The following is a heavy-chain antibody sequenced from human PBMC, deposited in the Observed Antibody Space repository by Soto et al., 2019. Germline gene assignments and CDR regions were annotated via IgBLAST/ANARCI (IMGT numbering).Heavy chain of an antibody. CDR3: VSHRNYIVVSGSYFDY. D-gene: IGHD6-19*01. Sequence: LETLSLTCTVSGGSISSYYWIWIRQSPGKGLEWIESIYYSGVTHYNPSLKSRVTVSVDTSKNQFSLKLTSMTAADTAVYFCVSHRNYIVVSGSYFDYWSQGTLVTVSS. CDR1: GGSISSYY. V-gene: IGHV4-39*01. CDR2: IYYSGVT. J-gene: IGHJ4*02.